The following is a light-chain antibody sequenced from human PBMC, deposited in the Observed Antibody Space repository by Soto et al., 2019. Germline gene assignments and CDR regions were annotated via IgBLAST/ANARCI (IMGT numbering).Light chain of an antibody. V-gene: IGKV3-20*01. CDR2: GAY. J-gene: IGKJ5*01. Sequence: LLTQSPGPLSLSAGDRASLPCRASQSVRHHNLNWYQQKPGQAPRLIMYGAYIRATGIPDRFSGSGSGTDFTPTISRLEPEDFALYYCQQYGNSAPITFGQGTRLEIK. CDR3: QQYGNSAPIT. CDR1: QSVRHHN.